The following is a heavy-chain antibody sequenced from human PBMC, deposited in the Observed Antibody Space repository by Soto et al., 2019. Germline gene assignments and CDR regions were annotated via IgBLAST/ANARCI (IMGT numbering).Heavy chain of an antibody. J-gene: IGHJ4*02. CDR2: SYYSGST. CDR1: GGSISSSSYY. D-gene: IGHD3-22*01. V-gene: IGHV4-39*01. Sequence: SETLSLTCTVSGGSISSSSYYWGWIRQPPGQELEWIVSSYYSGSTYYNPTLKSRVTVSVDTSKNQFSLKLSSVTADDTVVYYCARHLRSYYYDSSGYPLGYYFDYWGQGTLVTVSS. CDR3: ARHLRSYYYDSSGYPLGYYFDY.